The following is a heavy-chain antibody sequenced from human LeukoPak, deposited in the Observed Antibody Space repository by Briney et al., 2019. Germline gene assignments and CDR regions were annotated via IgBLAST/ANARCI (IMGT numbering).Heavy chain of an antibody. CDR1: GFTFSSYG. CDR2: IRYDGSNK. V-gene: IGHV3-30*02. J-gene: IGHJ5*02. Sequence: GGSLRLSCAASGFTFSSYGMHWVRQAPGKGLEWVAFIRYDGSNKYYADSVKGRFTISRDNSKNTLYLQMNSLRAEDTAVYYCAAAGGGDILTGYLPSWGQGTLVTVSS. D-gene: IGHD3-9*01. CDR3: AAAGGGDILTGYLPS.